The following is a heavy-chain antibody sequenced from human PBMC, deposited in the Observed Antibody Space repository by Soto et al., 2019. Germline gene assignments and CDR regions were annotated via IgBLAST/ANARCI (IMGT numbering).Heavy chain of an antibody. J-gene: IGHJ6*02. D-gene: IGHD3-10*01. V-gene: IGHV4-30-2*01. CDR3: LTQGFGPLHGLVDV. CDR2: IYHSGST. CDR1: GGSISSGGYS. Sequence: SETLSLTCAVSGGSISSGGYSWSWIRQPPGKGLEWIGYIYHSGSTSYNPSPKSRLIISVDTSQNQVSLKLASVTAADTAVYYCLTQGFGPLHGLVDVWGQGTTVTVSS.